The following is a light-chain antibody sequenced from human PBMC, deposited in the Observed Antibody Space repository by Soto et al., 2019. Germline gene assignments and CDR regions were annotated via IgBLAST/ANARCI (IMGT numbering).Light chain of an antibody. CDR2: DAS. J-gene: IGKJ1*01. Sequence: DIQMTQSPSTLSTYVGDRVTITCRASQSISSWLAWYQQKPGKAPKLLIYDASSLQRGVPSRFSGSGSGTEFTLTISSLQPDDFATYYCQQYDSYWTFGQGTKVDIK. CDR1: QSISSW. V-gene: IGKV1-5*01. CDR3: QQYDSYWT.